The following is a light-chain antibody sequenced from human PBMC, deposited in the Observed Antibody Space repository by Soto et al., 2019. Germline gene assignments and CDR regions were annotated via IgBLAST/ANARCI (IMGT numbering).Light chain of an antibody. J-gene: IGKJ4*01. V-gene: IGKV3-20*01. Sequence: EIFLTQSPGTLSLSPGERATLSCRASHSVSDSFIALYQQRPGQAPRLLIYGASQRATGIPDRFSGSGSGTHFTLTINRLEPEDFAVYYCQHYKAFGGGTKVDIK. CDR3: QHYKA. CDR1: HSVSDSF. CDR2: GAS.